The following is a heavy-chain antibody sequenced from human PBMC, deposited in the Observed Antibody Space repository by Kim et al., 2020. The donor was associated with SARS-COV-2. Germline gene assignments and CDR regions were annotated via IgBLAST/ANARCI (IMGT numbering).Heavy chain of an antibody. D-gene: IGHD3-10*01. Sequence: DGSEKNYVDSVKGRFTISRDNTKNSLYLQMNSLRAEDTAVYYCMKDFRGDWGQGILVTVSS. CDR3: MKDFRGD. J-gene: IGHJ4*02. CDR2: DGSEK. V-gene: IGHV3-7*01.